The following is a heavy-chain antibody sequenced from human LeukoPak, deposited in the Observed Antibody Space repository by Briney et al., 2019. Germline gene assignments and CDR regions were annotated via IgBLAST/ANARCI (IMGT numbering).Heavy chain of an antibody. V-gene: IGHV3-48*03. J-gene: IGHJ4*02. D-gene: IGHD6-19*01. CDR3: ARDEYSSGWYDY. CDR2: ISSSGSTI. Sequence: GGSLRLSCAASGFTFSSYEMNWVRQAPGRGLEWVSYISSSGSTIYYADSVKGRFTISRDNAKNSLYLQMNSLRAEDTAVYYCARDEYSSGWYDYWGQGTLVTVSS. CDR1: GFTFSSYE.